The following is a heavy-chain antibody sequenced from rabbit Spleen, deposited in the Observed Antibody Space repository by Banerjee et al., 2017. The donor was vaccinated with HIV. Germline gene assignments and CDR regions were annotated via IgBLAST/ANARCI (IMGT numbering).Heavy chain of an antibody. CDR2: IDPFFGTT. V-gene: IGHV1S40*01. CDR1: GFSFSAGYY. D-gene: IGHD8-1*01. J-gene: IGHJ3*01. CDR3: ARDGAGGSYFAL. Sequence: QSLEESGGDLVKPGASLTLTCTASGFSFSAGYYMCWVRQAPGKGLEWIGYIDPFFGTTYFASWVNGRFTISSHNAQNTLHLQLNSLTVADTATYFCARDGAGGSYFALWGQGTLVTVS.